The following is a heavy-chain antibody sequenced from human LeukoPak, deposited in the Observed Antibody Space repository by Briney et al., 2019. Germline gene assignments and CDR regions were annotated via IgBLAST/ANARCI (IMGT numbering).Heavy chain of an antibody. CDR3: ARAKRAAAGWFDP. J-gene: IGHJ5*02. Sequence: SETLSLTCTVSGYSISSGYYWGWIRQPPGKGLEWIGSIYHSGSTYYNPSLKSRVTISVDTSKNQFSLKLSSVTAADTAVYYCARAKRAAAGWFDPRGQGTLVTVSS. D-gene: IGHD6-13*01. V-gene: IGHV4-38-2*02. CDR1: GYSISSGYY. CDR2: IYHSGST.